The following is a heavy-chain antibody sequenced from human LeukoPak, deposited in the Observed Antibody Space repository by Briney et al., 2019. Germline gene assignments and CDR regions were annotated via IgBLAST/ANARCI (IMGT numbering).Heavy chain of an antibody. CDR2: INSDGSST. V-gene: IGHV3-74*01. D-gene: IGHD2-15*01. CDR1: GFTFSSYW. J-gene: IGHJ4*02. CDR3: AGLPVVVAATRDY. Sequence: GGSLRLSCAASGFTFSSYWMHWVRQAPGKGLVWVSRINSDGSSTSYADSVKGRFTISRDNAKNTLYQQMNSLRAEDTAVYYCAGLPVVVAATRDYWGQGTLVTVSS.